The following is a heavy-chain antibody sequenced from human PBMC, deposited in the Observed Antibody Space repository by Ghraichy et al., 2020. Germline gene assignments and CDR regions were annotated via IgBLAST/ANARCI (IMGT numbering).Heavy chain of an antibody. D-gene: IGHD1-26*01. CDR1: GVSLSTNAMA. CDR3: ARSWSNGYYDTFVS. Sequence: QTLSLTCTFSGVSLSTNAMAVSWVRQPPGEALEWLTRIDWDDDKYYSTSLKARLNISKDTSKNQVVLTMTNMDPVDTATYFCARSWSNGYYDTFVSWGQGTLVTVSS. CDR2: IDWDDDK. J-gene: IGHJ4*02. V-gene: IGHV2-70*11.